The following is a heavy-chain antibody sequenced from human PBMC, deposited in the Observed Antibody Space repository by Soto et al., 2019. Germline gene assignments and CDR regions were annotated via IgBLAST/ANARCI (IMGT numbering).Heavy chain of an antibody. V-gene: IGHV3-73*01. J-gene: IGHJ4*02. D-gene: IGHD6-13*01. CDR1: GFTFSGSA. CDR2: IRSKANSYAT. Sequence: GVSLRLSCAASGFTFSGSAMHWVRQASGKGLEWVGRIRSKANSYATAYAASVKGRFTISRDDSKNTAYLQMNSLKTEDTAVYYCTRRRQQLADFDYWGQGTLVTVSS. CDR3: TRRRQQLADFDY.